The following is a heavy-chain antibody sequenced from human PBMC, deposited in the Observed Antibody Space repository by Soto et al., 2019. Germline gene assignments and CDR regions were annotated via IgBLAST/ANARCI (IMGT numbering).Heavy chain of an antibody. CDR2: IIPFFGTA. D-gene: IGHD1-1*01. Sequence: SSVKVSCKAAGGTFSRHAISWVRQAPGQGLEWMGGIIPFFGTANYAQKFQGRVTVTADKSTSTAYMELSSLRSEDTAVDYCARRTPQSGSYVHIFDYWGQGTLVTVSS. CDR1: GGTFSRHA. CDR3: ARRTPQSGSYVHIFDY. J-gene: IGHJ4*02. V-gene: IGHV1-69*06.